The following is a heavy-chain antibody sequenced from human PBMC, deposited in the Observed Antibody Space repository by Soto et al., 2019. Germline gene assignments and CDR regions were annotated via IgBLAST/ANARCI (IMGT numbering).Heavy chain of an antibody. CDR3: AKQPDSSGLYAFDI. D-gene: IGHD3-22*01. J-gene: IGHJ3*02. CDR2: ISGSGGNT. CDR1: RFSFSSYA. Sequence: VQLLESGGGLVQPGGSLRLSCAASRFSFSSYAMSWVRQAPGKGLEWVSGISGSGGNTYYADSVKGQFTISRDNYKNTLYLQMNSLRADDTAIYYCAKQPDSSGLYAFDIWGQGTMVTVSS. V-gene: IGHV3-23*01.